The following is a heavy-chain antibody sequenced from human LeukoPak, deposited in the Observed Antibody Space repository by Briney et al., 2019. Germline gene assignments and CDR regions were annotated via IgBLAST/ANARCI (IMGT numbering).Heavy chain of an antibody. D-gene: IGHD5-12*01. CDR1: GFSLNTYD. CDR2: ISGGSGST. J-gene: IGHJ3*02. CDR3: AKNWGATIYYAFDI. V-gene: IGHV3-23*01. Sequence: PGGSLRLSCEASGFSLNTYDMSWVRQAPGKGLQWVSLISGGSGSTYYADSVKGRFTISRDNSKNTLYLQMNSLRAEDTAVYYCAKNWGATIYYAFDIWGQGTMVTVSS.